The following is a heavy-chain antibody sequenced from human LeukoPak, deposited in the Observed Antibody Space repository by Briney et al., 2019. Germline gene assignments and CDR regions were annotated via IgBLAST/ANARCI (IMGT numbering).Heavy chain of an antibody. Sequence: GGSLRLSCAASGFTFSSYSMNWVRQAPGKGLEWVSHISSSSTTIYYADSLKGRFTISRDNAKNSLYLQMNSLRAEDTAVYYCASMITGTTQYDYWGQGTLVTVSS. CDR3: ASMITGTTQYDY. J-gene: IGHJ4*02. V-gene: IGHV3-48*01. CDR2: ISSSSTTI. D-gene: IGHD1-7*01. CDR1: GFTFSSYS.